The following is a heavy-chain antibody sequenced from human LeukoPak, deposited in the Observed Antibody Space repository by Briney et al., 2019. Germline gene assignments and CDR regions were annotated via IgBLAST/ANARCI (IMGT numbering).Heavy chain of an antibody. CDR3: ASGKYGLRSWFDP. J-gene: IGHJ5*02. V-gene: IGHV1-69*05. D-gene: IGHD4-17*01. Sequence: GASVKVSCKASGGTFNRYAVTWVRQAPGQGLEWMGGITPIFRTANYAQKFQGRVTITTDGSTNTAYMELTRLTSEDTAVYYCASGKYGLRSWFDPWGQGTLVTVSP. CDR2: ITPIFRTA. CDR1: GGTFNRYA.